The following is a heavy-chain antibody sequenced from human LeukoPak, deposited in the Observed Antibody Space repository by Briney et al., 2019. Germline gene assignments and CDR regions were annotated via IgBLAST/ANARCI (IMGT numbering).Heavy chain of an antibody. V-gene: IGHV3-23*01. J-gene: IGHJ4*02. Sequence: QTGGSLRLSCAASGFTFSSYAMSWVRQAPGKGLEWVSAISGSGGSTYYADSVKGRFTISRDNSKTTLYLQMNSLRAEDTAVYYCAKGDLVVVTAGFDYWGQGTLVTVSS. CDR3: AKGDLVVVTAGFDY. CDR2: ISGSGGST. CDR1: GFTFSSYA. D-gene: IGHD2-21*02.